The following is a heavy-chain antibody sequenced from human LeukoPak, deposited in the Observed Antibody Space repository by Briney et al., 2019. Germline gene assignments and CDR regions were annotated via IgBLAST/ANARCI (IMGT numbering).Heavy chain of an antibody. CDR3: ARGTYYASGKIDY. D-gene: IGHD3-10*01. CDR1: GFTFSTYP. CDR2: ISYDGTNK. Sequence: GGSLRLSCAASGFTFSTYPIHWVRQAPGKGLEWVAVISYDGTNKYSADSAKGRFAISRENSKSTLYLKMNRLRPEDTALYYCARGTYYASGKIDYWGQGTLVTVS. V-gene: IGHV3-30*09. J-gene: IGHJ4*02.